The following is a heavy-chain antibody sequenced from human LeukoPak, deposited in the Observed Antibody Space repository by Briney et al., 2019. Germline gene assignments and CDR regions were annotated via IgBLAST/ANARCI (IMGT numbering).Heavy chain of an antibody. CDR2: INPIFGTA. CDR1: GGTFSSYA. CDR3: ARGHITMVRGVEGMDV. J-gene: IGHJ6*04. D-gene: IGHD3-10*01. Sequence: ASVKVSCKASGGTFSSYAISWVRQAPGQGLEWMGGINPIFGTANYAQKFQGRVTITADKSTSTAYMELSSLRSEDTAVYYCARGHITMVRGVEGMDVWGKGTTVTVSS. V-gene: IGHV1-69*06.